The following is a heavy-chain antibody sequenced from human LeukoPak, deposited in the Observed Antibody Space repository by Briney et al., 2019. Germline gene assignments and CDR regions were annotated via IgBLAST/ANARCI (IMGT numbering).Heavy chain of an antibody. D-gene: IGHD5-24*01. Sequence: GGSLRLSCTASEFTVSRNYMLWVRQAPGEGLEWVSLIFSNGDTHYADSVKVRFTISRDTSKNTVSLQMNSLRVEDTAMYYCTRDQMNYWGQGTLVTVSS. CDR3: TRDQMNY. CDR2: IFSNGDT. V-gene: IGHV3-53*01. J-gene: IGHJ4*02. CDR1: EFTVSRNY.